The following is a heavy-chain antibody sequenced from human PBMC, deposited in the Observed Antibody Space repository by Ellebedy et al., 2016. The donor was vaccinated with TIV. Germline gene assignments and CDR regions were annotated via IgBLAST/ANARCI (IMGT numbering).Heavy chain of an antibody. Sequence: ASVKVSXKVSGYTLTELSMHWVRQAPGKGLEWMGGFDPEDGETIYAQKFQGRVPMTEDTSTDTAYMELSSLRSEDTAVYYCATGLGGSYYGGVYWGQGTLVTVSS. CDR2: FDPEDGET. CDR3: ATGLGGSYYGGVY. J-gene: IGHJ4*02. CDR1: GYTLTELS. D-gene: IGHD1-26*01. V-gene: IGHV1-24*01.